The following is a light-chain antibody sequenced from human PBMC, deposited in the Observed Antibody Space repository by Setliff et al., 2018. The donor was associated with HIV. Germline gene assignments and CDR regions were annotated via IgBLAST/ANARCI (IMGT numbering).Light chain of an antibody. V-gene: IGLV2-11*01. CDR1: SRDVGGGSNY. J-gene: IGLJ1*01. CDR3: CSYAGSYAFV. Sequence: QSALAQPASVSGSPGQSITISCTGTSRDVGGGSNYVSWYQQHPGKAPKLMIYDVSKRPSGVPDRFSGSKSGNTASLTISGLQAEDEADYYCCSYAGSYAFVFGTGTKVTVL. CDR2: DVS.